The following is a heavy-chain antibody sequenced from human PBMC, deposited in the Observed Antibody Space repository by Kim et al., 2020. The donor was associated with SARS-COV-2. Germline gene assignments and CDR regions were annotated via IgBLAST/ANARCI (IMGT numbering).Heavy chain of an antibody. CDR1: GFDFTNAW. CDR3: TRVAI. V-gene: IGHV3-73*01. CDR2: IRSKAESCAT. Sequence: GGSLRLSCAISGFDFTNAWMRWVRQASGKGLEWVGRIRSKAESCATDYAASVRGRFTISRDDSNNTGYLQMNGLRSEDTALDYCTRVAIWGYWSLVT. J-gene: IGHJ3*02.